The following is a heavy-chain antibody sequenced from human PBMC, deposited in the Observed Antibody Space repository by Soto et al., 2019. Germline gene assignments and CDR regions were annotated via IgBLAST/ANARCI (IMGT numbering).Heavy chain of an antibody. V-gene: IGHV4-39*01. CDR3: ARQGGVITFGGVIVVNKYYFDY. CDR2: IYYSGST. CDR1: GGSISSSSYY. D-gene: IGHD3-16*02. Sequence: QLQLQESGPGLVKPSETLSLTCTVSGGSISSSSYYWGWIRQPPGKGLEWIGSIYYSGSTYYNPSLKSRVTISVDTSKNQFSLKLSSVTAADTAVYYCARQGGVITFGGVIVVNKYYFDYWGQGTLVTVSS. J-gene: IGHJ4*02.